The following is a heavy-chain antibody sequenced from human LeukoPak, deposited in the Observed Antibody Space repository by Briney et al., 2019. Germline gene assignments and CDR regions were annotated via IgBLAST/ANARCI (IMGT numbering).Heavy chain of an antibody. V-gene: IGHV6-1*01. D-gene: IGHD6-13*01. J-gene: IGHJ4*02. CDR3: ARGRGQQLVQGGDY. CDR2: TYYRSKWYN. Sequence: SQTLSLTCAISGDSVSSNSAAWNWIRQSPSRGLEWLGRTYYRSKWYNDYAVSVKSRITINPDTSKNQFSLKLSSVTAADTAVYYCARGRGQQLVQGGDYWGQGTLVTVSS. CDR1: GDSVSSNSAA.